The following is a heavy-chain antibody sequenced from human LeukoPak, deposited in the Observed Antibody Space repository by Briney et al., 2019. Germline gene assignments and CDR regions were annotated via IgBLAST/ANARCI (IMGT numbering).Heavy chain of an antibody. CDR1: GYTFTSYA. J-gene: IGHJ3*02. V-gene: IGHV1-3*01. CDR3: ARVNKQWLVEDAFDI. CDR2: INAGNGNT. Sequence: ASVKVSCKASGYTFTSYAMHWVRQAPGQRLEWMGWINAGNGNTKYSQKFQGRVTITRDTSASTAYMELSSLRSEDTAVYYCARVNKQWLVEDAFDIWGQGTMVTVSS. D-gene: IGHD6-19*01.